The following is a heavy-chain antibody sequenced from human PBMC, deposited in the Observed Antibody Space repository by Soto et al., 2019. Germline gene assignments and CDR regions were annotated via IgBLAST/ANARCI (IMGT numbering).Heavy chain of an antibody. V-gene: IGHV1-69*01. CDR3: ARGITMVRGTTPLFDY. D-gene: IGHD3-10*01. J-gene: IGHJ4*02. Sequence: QVQLVQSGAEVKKPGSSVKVSCKASGGTFSSYAISWVRQAPGQGLEWMGGIIPIFGKADYAQKLQGRVTIAADESTSTAYMELSSLRTEHTAVYYCARGITMVRGTTPLFDYWGQGTLVTVSS. CDR1: GGTFSSYA. CDR2: IIPIFGKA.